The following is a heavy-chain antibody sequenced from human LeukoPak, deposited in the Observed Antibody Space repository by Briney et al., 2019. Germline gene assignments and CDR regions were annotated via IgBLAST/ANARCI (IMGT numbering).Heavy chain of an antibody. CDR2: ISGSGGST. V-gene: IGHV3-23*01. D-gene: IGHD3-10*01. Sequence: GGSLRLSCAASGFTFNSYAMSWVRQAPGKGLEWVSAISGSGGSTYYADSVKGRFTISRDNSKNTLYLQMNSLRAEDTAVYYCAKDLVSGSGSYYFDYWGQGTLVTVSS. J-gene: IGHJ4*02. CDR1: GFTFNSYA. CDR3: AKDLVSGSGSYYFDY.